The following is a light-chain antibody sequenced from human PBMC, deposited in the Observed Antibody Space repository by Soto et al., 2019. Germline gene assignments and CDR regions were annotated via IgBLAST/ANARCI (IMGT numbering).Light chain of an antibody. CDR3: QQYNNWPPWT. Sequence: EIVMTQSPATLSVSPGERATLSCRASQSVSSNLAWYQQKRGQAPRLLIYGASTRATGIPARLSGSGSGTEFTLTISSLQSEDFAVYYCQQYNNWPPWTFGQGTKVEIK. J-gene: IGKJ1*01. CDR2: GAS. CDR1: QSVSSN. V-gene: IGKV3-15*01.